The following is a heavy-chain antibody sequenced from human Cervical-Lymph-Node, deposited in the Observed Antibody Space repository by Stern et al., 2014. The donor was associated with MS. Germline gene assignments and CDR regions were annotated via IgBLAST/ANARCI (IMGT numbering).Heavy chain of an antibody. D-gene: IGHD5-24*01. J-gene: IGHJ4*02. CDR1: GGTFSSST. CDR3: ARAPSKMATIS. Sequence: QVQLVQSGAEVKKPGASVKVSCKASGGTFSSSTISWVRQAPGQGLEWMGRIIPILGIANYAQKFQGRVTITADKSTSTAYMELSSLRSEDTAVYYCARAPSKMATISWGQGTLVTVSS. V-gene: IGHV1-69*02. CDR2: IIPILGIA.